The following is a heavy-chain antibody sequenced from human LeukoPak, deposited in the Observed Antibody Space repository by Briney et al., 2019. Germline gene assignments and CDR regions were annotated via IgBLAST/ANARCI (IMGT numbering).Heavy chain of an antibody. V-gene: IGHV1-8*01. CDR1: GYTFTSDD. Sequence: ASXKVSCKASGYTFTSDDINGGRQATGQGDERMGGINPNRHNPRYPQKSPRRVTMTTHTSIITAYMDLSSLRSEHTAVYYCARWNYDYYSYFYIHVWGKGPTLTLSS. CDR3: ARWNYDYYSYFYIHV. J-gene: IGHJ6*03. CDR2: INPNRHNP. D-gene: IGHD1-7*01.